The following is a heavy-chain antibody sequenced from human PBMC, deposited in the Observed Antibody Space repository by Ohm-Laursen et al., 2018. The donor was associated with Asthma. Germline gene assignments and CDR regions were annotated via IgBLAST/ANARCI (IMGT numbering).Heavy chain of an antibody. CDR2: INSDGNTT. J-gene: IGHJ4*02. D-gene: IGHD4-17*01. CDR1: GFTFNNSW. V-gene: IGHV3-74*01. CDR3: AKDIREGVTTYLFDY. Sequence: SLRLSCSASGFTFNNSWMHWVRQAPGKGLVWVSRINSDGNTTNYADSVKGRFTISRDNAKNSLYLQMNSLRAEDTALYYCAKDIREGVTTYLFDYWGQGTLVTVSS.